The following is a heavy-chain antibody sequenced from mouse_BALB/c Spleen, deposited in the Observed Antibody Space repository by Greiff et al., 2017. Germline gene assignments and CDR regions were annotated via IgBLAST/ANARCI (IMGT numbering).Heavy chain of an antibody. CDR2: ISSGGSYT. Sequence: EVKLMESGGDLVKPGGSLKLSCAASGFTFSSYGMSWVRQTPDKRLEWVATISSGGSYTYYPDSVKGRFTISRDNAKNTLYLQMSSLKSEDTAMYYCARQGYDYPLDYWGQGTTLTVSS. CDR3: ARQGYDYPLDY. J-gene: IGHJ2*01. CDR1: GFTFSSYG. D-gene: IGHD2-4*01. V-gene: IGHV5-6*01.